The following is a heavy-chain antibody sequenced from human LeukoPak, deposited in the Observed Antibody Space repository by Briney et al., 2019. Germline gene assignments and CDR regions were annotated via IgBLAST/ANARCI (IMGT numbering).Heavy chain of an antibody. CDR3: ARGITSCYDY. D-gene: IGHD2-2*01. Sequence: SETLSLTCAVYGGSFSGYYWSWIRQPPGKGLEWIGEINHSGSTYYNPSLESRVTISVDTSKNQFSLKLSSVTAADTAVYYCARGITSCYDYWGQGTLVTVSS. CDR2: INHSGST. CDR1: GGSFSGYY. V-gene: IGHV4-34*01. J-gene: IGHJ4*02.